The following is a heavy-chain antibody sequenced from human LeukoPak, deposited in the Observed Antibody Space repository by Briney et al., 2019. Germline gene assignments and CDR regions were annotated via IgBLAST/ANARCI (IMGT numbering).Heavy chain of an antibody. V-gene: IGHV1-2*02. J-gene: IGHJ6*03. CDR1: GYTFTSYY. D-gene: IGHD6-13*01. CDR2: INPNSGGT. CDR3: ARDSSSWSGYMDV. Sequence: ASVKVSCKASGYTFTSYYMHWVRQAPGQGLEWMGWINPNSGGTNYAQKFQGRVTMTRDTSISTAYMELSRLRSDDTAVYYCARDSSSWSGYMDVWGKGTTVTVSS.